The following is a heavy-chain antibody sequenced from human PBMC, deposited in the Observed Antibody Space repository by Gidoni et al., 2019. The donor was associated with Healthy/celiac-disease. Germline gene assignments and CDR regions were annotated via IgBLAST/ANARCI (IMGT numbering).Heavy chain of an antibody. CDR3: ARVSTRKWFGAYAPFDI. CDR2: IFYSGST. J-gene: IGHJ3*02. D-gene: IGHD3-10*01. Sequence: QVQLQESGPGLVKPSQTLSLTCTVSGGSISSGDYYWSWIRQPPGKGLEWIGYIFYSGSTYYNPSLKSRVTISVDTSKNQFSLKLSSVTAADTAVYYCARVSTRKWFGAYAPFDIWGQGTMVTVSS. V-gene: IGHV4-30-4*01. CDR1: GGSISSGDYY.